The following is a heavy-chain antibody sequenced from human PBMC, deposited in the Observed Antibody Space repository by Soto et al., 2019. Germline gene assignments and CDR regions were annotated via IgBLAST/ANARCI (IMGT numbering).Heavy chain of an antibody. Sequence: SETMSHTCGVEDGSSSGYYWTLISKPPGTGLEWIGEINHSGSTNYNPSLKSRVTISVDTSKNQFSLKLSSVTAADTAVYYCARHNGPLYVGYYYDMDVWGQGTTVTVSS. CDR2: INHSGST. D-gene: IGHD3-16*01. CDR3: ARHNGPLYVGYYYDMDV. J-gene: IGHJ6*02. V-gene: IGHV4-34*01. CDR1: DGSSSGYY.